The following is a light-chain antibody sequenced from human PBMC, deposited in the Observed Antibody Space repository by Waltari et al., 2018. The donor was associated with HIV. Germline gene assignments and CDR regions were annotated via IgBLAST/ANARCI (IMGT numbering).Light chain of an antibody. V-gene: IGKV1-NL1*01. CDR2: NGF. CDR1: QDIANS. J-gene: IGKJ4*01. Sequence: DIQMTQFPSSLSASVGDRVTITCRATQDIANSESWYQQRPGKVPKVMVYNGFIRHRGVASRFSGSGSGTEYTLTISSLQPEDFATYYCHQYFSDPFTFGGGTKVEI. CDR3: HQYFSDPFT.